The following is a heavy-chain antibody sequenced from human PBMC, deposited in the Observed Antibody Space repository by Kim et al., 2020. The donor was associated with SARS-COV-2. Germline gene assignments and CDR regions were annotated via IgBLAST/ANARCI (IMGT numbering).Heavy chain of an antibody. J-gene: IGHJ4*02. Sequence: GGSLTLSCGASGIRFSDYSMNWVRQAPGKGLEWVSYITGPSSTIYYADSVKGRFTITKDNAKNSLYLQMNSLRDEDTALYYCAAGIGNAFGHWGQGTLVTVSS. CDR1: GIRFSDYS. CDR3: AAGIGNAFGH. CDR2: ITGPSSTI. V-gene: IGHV3-48*02. D-gene: IGHD3-16*01.